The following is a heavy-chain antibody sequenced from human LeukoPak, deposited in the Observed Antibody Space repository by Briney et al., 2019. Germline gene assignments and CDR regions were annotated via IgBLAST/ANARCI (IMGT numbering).Heavy chain of an antibody. Sequence: GGSLRLSCAASGFTFSSYSMNWVRQAPGKGLEWVSYISSSSSTIYYADSVKGRFTISRDNAKNSLYLQMNSLRAEDTAVYYCARDGCSGGSCYLYYYYMDVWGKGTTVTVSS. CDR2: ISSSSSTI. CDR3: ARDGCSGGSCYLYYYYMDV. J-gene: IGHJ6*03. V-gene: IGHV3-48*01. D-gene: IGHD2-15*01. CDR1: GFTFSSYS.